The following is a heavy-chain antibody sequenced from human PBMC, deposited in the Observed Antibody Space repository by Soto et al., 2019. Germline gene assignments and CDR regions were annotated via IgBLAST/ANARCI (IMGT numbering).Heavy chain of an antibody. Sequence: SETLSLTCTVSGGSISSSSYYWGWIRQPPGKGLEWIGSIFYSGSTYYNPSLKSRVTISVDTSKNQFSLKLSSVTAADTAVYYCAREGTKRWLQLRAFDIWGQGTMVTVSS. CDR1: GGSISSSSYY. D-gene: IGHD5-12*01. J-gene: IGHJ3*02. CDR2: IFYSGST. V-gene: IGHV4-39*07. CDR3: AREGTKRWLQLRAFDI.